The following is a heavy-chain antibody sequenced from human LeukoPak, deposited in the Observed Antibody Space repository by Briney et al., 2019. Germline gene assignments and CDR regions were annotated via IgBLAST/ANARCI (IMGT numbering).Heavy chain of an antibody. V-gene: IGHV1-24*01. Sequence: GASVKVSCKVSGYTLTELSMHWVRQAPGKGLEWMGGFDPEDGETIYAQKFQGRVTMTEDTSTDTAYMELSSLRSEDTAVYYCATGELEYSSSDFDYWGQGTLVTVSS. CDR3: ATGELEYSSSDFDY. J-gene: IGHJ4*02. CDR1: GYTLTELS. CDR2: FDPEDGET. D-gene: IGHD6-6*01.